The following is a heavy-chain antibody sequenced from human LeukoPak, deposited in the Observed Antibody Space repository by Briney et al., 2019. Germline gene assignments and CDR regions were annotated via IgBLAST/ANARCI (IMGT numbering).Heavy chain of an antibody. CDR2: IYYSGST. V-gene: IGHV4-59*01. CDR1: GGSITGYH. Sequence: PSETLSLTCTVSGGSITGYHWNWIRQPPGKGLEWIGYIYYSGSTNYNPSLKSRVTISVDTSKNQFSLKLSSVTAADTAVYYCARVAVAAREYFDYWGQGTLVTVSS. J-gene: IGHJ4*02. D-gene: IGHD6-19*01. CDR3: ARVAVAAREYFDY.